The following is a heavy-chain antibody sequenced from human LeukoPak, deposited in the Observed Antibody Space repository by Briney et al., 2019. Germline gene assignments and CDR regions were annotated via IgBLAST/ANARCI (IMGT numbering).Heavy chain of an antibody. V-gene: IGHV3-30*04. CDR2: ISYDGSNK. Sequence: GGSLRLSCAASGFTSSSYAMHWVRQAPGKGLKWVAVISYDGSNKYYADSVKGRFTISRDNSKNKLYLQMNSLRAEDTAVYYRARDQWFGELDYYYGMDVWGKGTTVTVSS. D-gene: IGHD3-10*01. CDR3: ARDQWFGELDYYYGMDV. CDR1: GFTSSSYA. J-gene: IGHJ6*04.